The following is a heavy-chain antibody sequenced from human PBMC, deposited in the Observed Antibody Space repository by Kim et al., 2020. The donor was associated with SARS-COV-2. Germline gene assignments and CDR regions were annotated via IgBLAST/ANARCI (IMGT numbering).Heavy chain of an antibody. V-gene: IGHV3-53*01. CDR3: ARVDGYSSGWYFGY. J-gene: IGHJ4*02. Sequence: ADSGKGRFTISRDNSKNTLYLQMNSLRAEDTAVYYCARVDGYSSGWYFGYWGQGTLVTVSS. D-gene: IGHD6-19*01.